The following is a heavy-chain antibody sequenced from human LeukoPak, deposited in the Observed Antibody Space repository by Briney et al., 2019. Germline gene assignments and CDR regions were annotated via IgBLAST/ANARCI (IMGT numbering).Heavy chain of an antibody. D-gene: IGHD1-1*01. Sequence: ASVKVSCKASGYTFTSYDINWVRQATGQGLEWMGWMNPNSGNTGYAQKFQGRVTITRNTSISTAYMELSSLRSEDTAVYYCARGLTMSRRDWFDPWGQGTLVTVSS. CDR2: MNPNSGNT. J-gene: IGHJ5*02. CDR3: ARGLTMSRRDWFDP. V-gene: IGHV1-8*03. CDR1: GYTFTSYD.